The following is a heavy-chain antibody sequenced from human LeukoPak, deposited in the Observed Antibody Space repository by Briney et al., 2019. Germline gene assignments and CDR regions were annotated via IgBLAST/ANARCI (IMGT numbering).Heavy chain of an antibody. Sequence: GGSLRLSCAASGFTFSSYAMSWVRQAPGKGLEWVSAISGSGGSAYYADSVKGRFTISRDNSKNTLYLQMNSLRAEDTAVYYCAKKVGYDFWSGPNYFDYWGQGTLVTVSS. CDR2: ISGSGGSA. J-gene: IGHJ4*02. CDR1: GFTFSSYA. V-gene: IGHV3-23*01. D-gene: IGHD3-3*01. CDR3: AKKVGYDFWSGPNYFDY.